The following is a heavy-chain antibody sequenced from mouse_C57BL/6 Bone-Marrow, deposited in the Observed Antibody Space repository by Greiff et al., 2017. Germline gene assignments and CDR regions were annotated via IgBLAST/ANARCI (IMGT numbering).Heavy chain of an antibody. J-gene: IGHJ2*01. D-gene: IGHD3-3*01. CDR2: IYPGSGST. V-gene: IGHV1-55*01. CDR1: GYTFTSYW. CDR3: ARPCRDCDY. Sequence: VQLQQPGAELVKPGASVKMSCKASGYTFTSYWITWVKQRPGQGLEWIGDIYPGSGSTNYNEKFKSKATLTVDTSSSKAYMQLSSRASEDSAVYYGARPCRDCDYWGQGTTLTVSS.